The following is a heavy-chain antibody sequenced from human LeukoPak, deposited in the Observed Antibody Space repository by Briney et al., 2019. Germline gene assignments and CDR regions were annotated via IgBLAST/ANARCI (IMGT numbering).Heavy chain of an antibody. D-gene: IGHD6-13*01. Sequence: GGSLRLSCAASGFTFSSYGMHWVRQAPGKGLEWVAVIWYDGSNKYYADSVKGRFTISRDNSKNTLYLQMNSLRAEDTAVYYCARDGSIAAAGTGFDYWGQGTLVTVSS. V-gene: IGHV3-33*01. CDR3: ARDGSIAAAGTGFDY. CDR1: GFTFSSYG. J-gene: IGHJ4*02. CDR2: IWYDGSNK.